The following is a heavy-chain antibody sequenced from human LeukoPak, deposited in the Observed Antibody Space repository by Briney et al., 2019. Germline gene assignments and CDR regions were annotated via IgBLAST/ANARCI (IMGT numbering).Heavy chain of an antibody. V-gene: IGHV3-53*01. CDR2: IYSGGST. Sequence: AGGSLRLSCAASGFTVSSNYMSWVRQAPGKGLEWVSVIYSGGSTYYADSVKGRFTISRDNSKNTLYFQMNSLRAEDTAVYYCARGNWNDDERLAYWGQGTLVTVSS. J-gene: IGHJ4*02. CDR3: ARGNWNDDERLAY. D-gene: IGHD1-1*01. CDR1: GFTVSSNY.